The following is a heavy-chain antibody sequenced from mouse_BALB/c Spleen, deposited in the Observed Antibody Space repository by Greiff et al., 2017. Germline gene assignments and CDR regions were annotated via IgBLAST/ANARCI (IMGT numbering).Heavy chain of an antibody. Sequence: VQLQQSGAELVKPGASVKLSCTASGFNIKDTYMHWVKQRPEQVLEWIGRIDPANGNTKYDPKFQGKATITADTSSNTAYLQLSSLTSEDTAVYYCARWFYDGYYVDAMDYWGPGTSVTVSS. V-gene: IGHV14-3*02. D-gene: IGHD2-3*01. J-gene: IGHJ4*01. CDR3: ARWFYDGYYVDAMDY. CDR1: GFNIKDTY. CDR2: IDPANGNT.